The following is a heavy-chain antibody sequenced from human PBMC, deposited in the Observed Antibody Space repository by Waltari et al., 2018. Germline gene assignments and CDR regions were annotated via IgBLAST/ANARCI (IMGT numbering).Heavy chain of an antibody. V-gene: IGHV4-34*01. CDR1: GGSFRDYY. D-gene: IGHD6-19*01. CDR3: ARDRVSSGWDALDY. Sequence: QVQLQQWGAGLLKTSETLPLPCAVHGGSFRDYYWRWFRQPPGKGREWIGESNYTGSTTYKPSRKSRVTISVDTSKNQFSLKLSSVTAADTAVYFCARDRVSSGWDALDYWGQGTLVTVSS. CDR2: SNYTGST. J-gene: IGHJ4*02.